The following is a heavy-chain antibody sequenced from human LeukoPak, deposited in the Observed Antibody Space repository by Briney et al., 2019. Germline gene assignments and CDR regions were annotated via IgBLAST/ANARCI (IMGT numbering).Heavy chain of an antibody. D-gene: IGHD6-19*01. V-gene: IGHV1-46*01. Sequence: ASVKVSCKASGYSFTSHYMHWVRQAPGQRLEWMGLINPSGSSTVYAQKFQGRVTMTRDMSTTTDYMELSSLTSEDTAVYYCAGSSGWHNFDYWGQETLVTVSS. CDR3: AGSSGWHNFDY. CDR2: INPSGSST. J-gene: IGHJ4*02. CDR1: GYSFTSHY.